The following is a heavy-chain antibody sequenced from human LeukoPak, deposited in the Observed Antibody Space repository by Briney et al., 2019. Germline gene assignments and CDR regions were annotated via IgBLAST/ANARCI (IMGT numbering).Heavy chain of an antibody. CDR2: IYYSGST. V-gene: IGHV4-59*01. J-gene: IGHJ4*02. Sequence: SETLSLTCTVSGGSISSYYWSCIRQPPGKGLEWIGYIYYSGSTNYNPSLKSRVTISVDTSKNQFSLKLSSVTAADTAVYYCASLAARRTFDYWGQGTLVTVSS. D-gene: IGHD6-6*01. CDR1: GGSISSYY. CDR3: ASLAARRTFDY.